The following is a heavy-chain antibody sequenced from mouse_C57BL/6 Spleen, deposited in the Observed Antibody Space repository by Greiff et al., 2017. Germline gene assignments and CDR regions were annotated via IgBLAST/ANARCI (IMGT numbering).Heavy chain of an antibody. CDR3: ARHDGNHGGFAY. J-gene: IGHJ3*01. CDR1: GFSFSDYY. Sequence: EVQLVESGGGLVQPGGSLYLTCAVSGFSFSDYYMYWVRQTPEKRLEWLAFICNGGGSTYYPDTVKGRFTISGDKAKNTLYLLNSRLKSEKTAMYYCARHDGNHGGFAYWGQGTLVTVSA. D-gene: IGHD2-1*01. CDR2: ICNGGGST. V-gene: IGHV5-12*01.